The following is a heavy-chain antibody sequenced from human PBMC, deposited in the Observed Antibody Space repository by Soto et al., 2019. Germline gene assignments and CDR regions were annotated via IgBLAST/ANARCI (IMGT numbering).Heavy chain of an antibody. Sequence: GASVKVSCKASGYTFTGYYMHWVRQAPGQGLEWMGWINPNSGGTNYAQKFQGWVTMTRDTSISTAYMELSRLRSDDTAVYYCARDRGDKGVVAASNYYYYYYMDVWGKGTTVTVSS. CDR3: ARDRGDKGVVAASNYYYYYYMDV. D-gene: IGHD2-15*01. J-gene: IGHJ6*03. CDR2: INPNSGGT. CDR1: GYTFTGYY. V-gene: IGHV1-2*04.